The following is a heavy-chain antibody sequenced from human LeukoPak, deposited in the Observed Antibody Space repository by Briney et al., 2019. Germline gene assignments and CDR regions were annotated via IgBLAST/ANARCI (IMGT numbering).Heavy chain of an antibody. CDR3: ARGATMVRGVIIYYYYYMDV. D-gene: IGHD3-10*01. CDR2: IYTSGST. V-gene: IGHV4-61*02. Sequence: SETLSLTCTVSGGSISSGSYYWSWIRQPAGKGLEWIGRIYTSGSTNYNPSLKSRVTISVDTSKNQFSLKLSSVTAADTAVYYCARGATMVRGVIIYYYYYMDVWGKGTTVTISS. CDR1: GGSISSGSYY. J-gene: IGHJ6*03.